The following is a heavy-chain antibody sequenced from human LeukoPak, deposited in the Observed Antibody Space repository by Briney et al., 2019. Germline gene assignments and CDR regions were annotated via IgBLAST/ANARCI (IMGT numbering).Heavy chain of an antibody. D-gene: IGHD3-22*01. J-gene: IGHJ4*02. CDR3: ARDWDYYDSSGSHRRRNYFDY. V-gene: IGHV3-53*01. CDR1: GFTVSSSY. Sequence: GGSLRLSCAASGFTVSSSYMSWVRQAPGKGLEWVSIIHSDGSTYYADSVKGRFTISRDTSKNTLYLQMNSLRGEDTAMYYCARDWDYYDSSGSHRRRNYFDYWGQGTLVTVSS. CDR2: IHSDGST.